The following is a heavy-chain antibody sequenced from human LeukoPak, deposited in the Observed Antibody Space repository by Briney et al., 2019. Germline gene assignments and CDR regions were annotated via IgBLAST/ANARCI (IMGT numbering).Heavy chain of an antibody. V-gene: IGHV3-15*01. J-gene: IGHJ4*02. CDR1: GFTFSNAW. Sequence: GGSLRLSCAASGFTFSNAWMSWVRQAPGQGKEWDGRIKSKTDGGTTDYAAPVKGRFTISRDDSKNTLYLQMNSLKTEDTAVYYCTTGPIHCSSTSCSYWGQGTLVTVSS. CDR2: IKSKTDGGTT. D-gene: IGHD2-2*01. CDR3: TTGPIHCSSTSCSY.